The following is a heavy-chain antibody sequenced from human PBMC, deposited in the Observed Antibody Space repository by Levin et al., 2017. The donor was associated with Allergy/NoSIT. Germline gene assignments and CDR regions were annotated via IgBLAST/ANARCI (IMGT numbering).Heavy chain of an antibody. D-gene: IGHD3-10*01. V-gene: IGHV4-30-4*01. CDR3: ARGEPALDFVTMVRGGFSRPHFDY. Sequence: SQTLSLTCTVSGGSISSGDYYWSWIRQPPGKGLEWIGYIYYSGSTYYNPSLKSRVTISVDTSKNQFSLKLSSVTAADTAVYYCARGEPALDFVTMVRGGFSRPHFDYWGQGTLVTVSS. CDR2: IYYSGST. J-gene: IGHJ4*02. CDR1: GGSISSGDYY.